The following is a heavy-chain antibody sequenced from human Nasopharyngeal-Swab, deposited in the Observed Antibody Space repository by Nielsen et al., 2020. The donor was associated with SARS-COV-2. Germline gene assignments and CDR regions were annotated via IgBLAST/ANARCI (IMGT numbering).Heavy chain of an antibody. Sequence: SETLSLTCAVYGGSFSGYYWSWIRQPPGKGLEWIGEINHSGSINYNPSLKSRVTISVDTSKNQFSLKLSSVTAADTAVYYCARGLDYGDLNDAFDIWGQGTMVTVSS. CDR1: GGSFSGYY. J-gene: IGHJ3*02. D-gene: IGHD4-17*01. CDR3: ARGLDYGDLNDAFDI. CDR2: INHSGSI. V-gene: IGHV4-34*01.